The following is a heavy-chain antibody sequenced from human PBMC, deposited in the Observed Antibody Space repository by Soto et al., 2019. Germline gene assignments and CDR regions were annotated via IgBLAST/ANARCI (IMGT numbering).Heavy chain of an antibody. V-gene: IGHV3-23*01. CDR3: AKDPGHIVVVTAIEDY. J-gene: IGHJ4*02. Sequence: EVQLLESGGGLVQPGGSLRLSCAASGFTFSSYAMSWVRQAPGKGLEWVSAISGSGGSTYYADSVKGRFTISRDNSKSTLYLQMNSLRAEDTAVYYCAKDPGHIVVVTAIEDYWGQGTLVTVSS. D-gene: IGHD2-21*02. CDR2: ISGSGGST. CDR1: GFTFSSYA.